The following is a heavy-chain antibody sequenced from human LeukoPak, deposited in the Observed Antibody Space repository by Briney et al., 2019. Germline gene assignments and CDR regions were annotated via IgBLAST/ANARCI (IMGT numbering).Heavy chain of an antibody. V-gene: IGHV3-7*04. CDR2: IKQGGSEK. CDR1: GFTFSSYY. Sequence: PGRSLRLSCATSGFTFSSYYMSWVRQAPGKGLEWVANIKQGGSEKYYVDSVKGRFTISRDNAKNSLYLQMNTLRVEDTAVYYCARASEGAFDIWGQGTMVTVSS. CDR3: ARASEGAFDI. J-gene: IGHJ3*02.